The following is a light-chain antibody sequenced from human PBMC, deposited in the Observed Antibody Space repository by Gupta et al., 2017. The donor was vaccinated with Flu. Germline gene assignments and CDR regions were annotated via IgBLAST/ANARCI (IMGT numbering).Light chain of an antibody. V-gene: IGLV2-18*02. CDR3: TSYTSSSTYV. CDR2: EVT. CDR1: SSDVGRYNR. J-gene: IGLJ1*01. Sequence: QSALTQPPSVSGSPGQSVTISCTGTSSDVGRYNRVSWYQQSPGTVPKLMIYEVTNRPSGVPDRFSGSKSGNTASLTISGLQAEDEADYYCTSYTSSSTYVFGTGTKVTVL.